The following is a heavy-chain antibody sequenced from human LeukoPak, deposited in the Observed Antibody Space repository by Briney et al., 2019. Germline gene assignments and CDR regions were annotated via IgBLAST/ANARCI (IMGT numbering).Heavy chain of an antibody. Sequence: GGSLRLSCAASGFTFSSYSMNWVRQAPGKGLEWVSSISSSSSYIYYADSVKGRFTISRDNAKNSLYLQMNSLRAEDTAVYYYARVGYGSGSYYNPWGQGTLVTVSS. D-gene: IGHD3-10*01. V-gene: IGHV3-21*01. CDR1: GFTFSSYS. CDR3: ARVGYGSGSYYNP. CDR2: ISSSSSYI. J-gene: IGHJ5*02.